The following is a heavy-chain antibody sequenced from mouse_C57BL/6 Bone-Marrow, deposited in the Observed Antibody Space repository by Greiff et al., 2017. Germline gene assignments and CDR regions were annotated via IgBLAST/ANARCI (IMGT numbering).Heavy chain of an antibody. Sequence: EVYLVESGGDLVKPGGSLKLSCAASGFTFSSYGMSWVRQTPDKRLEWVATISSGGSYTYYPDSVKGRFTISRDNAKNTLYLQMSSLKSEDTAMYYCARRSGAYWGQGTLVTVSA. CDR2: ISSGGSYT. CDR3: ARRSGAY. V-gene: IGHV5-6*01. CDR1: GFTFSSYG. J-gene: IGHJ3*01. D-gene: IGHD6-1*01.